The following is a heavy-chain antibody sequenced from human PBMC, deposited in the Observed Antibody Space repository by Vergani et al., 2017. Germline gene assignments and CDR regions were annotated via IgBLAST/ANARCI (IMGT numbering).Heavy chain of an antibody. D-gene: IGHD2-2*01. CDR2: ISYDGTQK. J-gene: IGHJ4*02. CDR1: GFTSSYYG. Sequence: QVHLVESGGGVVQPGRSLRLSCVVSGFTSSYYGMHWVRQAPGKGLEWVAVISYDGTQKYYADSVKGRFIISRDNSKNTLYLQMNSLRAEDTAVYYCASSKDPGTFDYWGQGTLVTVSS. CDR3: ASSKDPGTFDY. V-gene: IGHV3-30*03.